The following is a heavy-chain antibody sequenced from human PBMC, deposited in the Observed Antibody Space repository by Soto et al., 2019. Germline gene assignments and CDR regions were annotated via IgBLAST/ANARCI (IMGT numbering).Heavy chain of an antibody. D-gene: IGHD4-17*01. V-gene: IGHV4-31*02. Sequence: SETVSITGRLCGSAISGAGYYMRWIRRHPGKGLERIGYIYYSGSTYYNPSLKSRVTISVDTSKSHFSLKLSSVTSADTAVYFCATDLTESSDYPLGMVVWGEGTTVTVS. CDR3: ATDLTESSDYPLGMVV. J-gene: IGHJ6*01. CDR1: GSAISGAGYY. CDR2: IYYSGST.